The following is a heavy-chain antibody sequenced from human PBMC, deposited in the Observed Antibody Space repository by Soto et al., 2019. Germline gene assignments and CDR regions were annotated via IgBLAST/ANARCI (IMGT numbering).Heavy chain of an antibody. Sequence: GASVKVCCKASGYTITSYGISWVRQDPGQGLEWMGWISAYNGNTNYAQKLQGRVTMTTDTSTSTAYMELRSLRSDDTAVYYCARGDYGDFSFDYWGQGTLVTVSS. V-gene: IGHV1-18*01. CDR3: ARGDYGDFSFDY. J-gene: IGHJ4*02. D-gene: IGHD4-17*01. CDR2: ISAYNGNT. CDR1: GYTITSYG.